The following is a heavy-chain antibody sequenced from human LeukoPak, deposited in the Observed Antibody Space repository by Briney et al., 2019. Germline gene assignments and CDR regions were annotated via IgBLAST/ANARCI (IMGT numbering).Heavy chain of an antibody. D-gene: IGHD6-13*01. CDR2: ISYDGSNK. Sequence: PGGSLRLSCAASGFTFSSHGMHWVRQAPGKGLEWVAVISYDGSNKYYADSVKGRFTISRDNSKNTLYLQMNSLRAEDTAVYYCAKDSGDSGIAAAGPTPPSYYFDYWGQGTLVTVSS. V-gene: IGHV3-30*18. CDR1: GFTFSSHG. J-gene: IGHJ4*02. CDR3: AKDSGDSGIAAAGPTPPSYYFDY.